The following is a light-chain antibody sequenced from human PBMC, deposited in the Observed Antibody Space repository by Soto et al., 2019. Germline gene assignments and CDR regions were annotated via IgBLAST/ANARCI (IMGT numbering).Light chain of an antibody. CDR1: QSLLHSNGYNF. CDR3: MQALQSPRT. J-gene: IGKJ1*01. V-gene: IGKV2-28*01. CDR2: LGS. Sequence: DIVMTQSPLSLPVTPGEPASISCRSSQSLLHSNGYNFLDWYLQKPGQSPQLLIYLGSNRASGVHDRFSGSGSGTDSTLKISKVEAEDVGIYYCMQALQSPRTFGQGTKVEL.